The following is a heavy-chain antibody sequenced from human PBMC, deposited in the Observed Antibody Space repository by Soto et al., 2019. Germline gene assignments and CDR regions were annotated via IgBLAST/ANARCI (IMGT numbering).Heavy chain of an antibody. CDR1: GFTFSSYS. J-gene: IGHJ4*02. V-gene: IGHV3-48*02. D-gene: IGHD2-15*01. CDR3: ARDQGYCSGGSCYGGGDY. Sequence: EVQLVESGGGLVQPGGSLRLSCAASGFTFSSYSMNWVRQAPGKGLEWVSYISSSSSTIYYADSVKGRFTISRDNAKNSLYLQKNSRGDEDTAVYYCARDQGYCSGGSCYGGGDYWGQGTLVTVSS. CDR2: ISSSSSTI.